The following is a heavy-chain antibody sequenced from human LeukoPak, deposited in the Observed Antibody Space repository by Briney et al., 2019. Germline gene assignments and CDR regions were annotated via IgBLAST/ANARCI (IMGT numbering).Heavy chain of an antibody. Sequence: GGSLRLSCAASGFTFSSCSMNWVRQAPGKGLEWVSSISSSISSIYYADSLKGRFTISRDNAKNSLYLQMNSLRAEDTAVYYCARDYYGDYALDYWGQGTLVTVSS. D-gene: IGHD4-17*01. V-gene: IGHV3-21*01. CDR2: ISSSISSI. J-gene: IGHJ4*02. CDR3: ARDYYGDYALDY. CDR1: GFTFSSCS.